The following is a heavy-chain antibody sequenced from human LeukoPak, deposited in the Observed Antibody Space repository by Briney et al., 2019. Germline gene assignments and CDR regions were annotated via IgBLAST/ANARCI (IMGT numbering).Heavy chain of an antibody. V-gene: IGHV4-59*12. CDR3: ARAGIYYDSSGHDY. CDR1: GGSISSYY. CDR2: IYYSGST. J-gene: IGHJ4*02. Sequence: SETLSLTCTVSGGSISSYYWSWIRQPPGKGLEWIGYIYYSGSTNYNPSLKSRVTISVDTSKNQFSLKLSSVTAADTAVYYCARAGIYYDSSGHDYWGQGTLVTVS. D-gene: IGHD3-22*01.